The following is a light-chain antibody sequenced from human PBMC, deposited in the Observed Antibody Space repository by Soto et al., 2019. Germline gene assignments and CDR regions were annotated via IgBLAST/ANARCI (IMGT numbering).Light chain of an antibody. J-gene: IGKJ1*01. Sequence: DIVMTQTPLSLPVTPGEPASISCRSSQSLLNIDGNTYFDWYLQKPGQSPQLLIYALSYRASGVPARFSGSGSDTDFTLKISRVEAEDVGVYYCMQGTHWPPTFGQGTKVDIK. CDR2: ALS. CDR1: QSLLNIDGNTY. V-gene: IGKV2-40*01. CDR3: MQGTHWPPT.